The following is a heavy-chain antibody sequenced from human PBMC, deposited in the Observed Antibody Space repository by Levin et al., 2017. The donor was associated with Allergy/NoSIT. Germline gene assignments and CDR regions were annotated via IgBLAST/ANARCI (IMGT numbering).Heavy chain of an antibody. Sequence: SETLSLTCTVSGDSVSNYYWSWIRQPAGKGLEWIGRIYTSGYTNYNPSLKSRVAMSVETSKNQVSLKLNSVTAADTATYYCGRDYYDASGFPIAFWGQGTLVTVSS. D-gene: IGHD3-22*01. CDR2: IYTSGYT. CDR3: GRDYYDASGFPIAF. J-gene: IGHJ4*02. CDR1: GDSVSNYY. V-gene: IGHV4-4*07.